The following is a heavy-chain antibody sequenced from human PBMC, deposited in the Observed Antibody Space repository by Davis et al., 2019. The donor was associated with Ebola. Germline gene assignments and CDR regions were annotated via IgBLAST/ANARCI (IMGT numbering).Heavy chain of an antibody. CDR2: ISPYNGNT. CDR1: GYTFISYG. V-gene: IGHV1-18*04. D-gene: IGHD1-26*01. Sequence: ASVKVSCKTSGYTFISYGVTWVRQAPGQGLEWMGWISPYNGNTDSIQKLQGRVTMTTDTSTGTAYMELRSLRSDDTAVYFCARTSIVGTTTTASDICGQGTKVTVSS. J-gene: IGHJ3*02. CDR3: ARTSIVGTTTTASDI.